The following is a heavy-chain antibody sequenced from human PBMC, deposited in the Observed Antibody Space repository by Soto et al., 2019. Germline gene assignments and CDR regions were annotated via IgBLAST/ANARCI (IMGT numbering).Heavy chain of an antibody. CDR2: ISYDGSNK. Sequence: QVQLVESGGGVVQPGRSLRLSCAASGFTFSSYAMHWVRQAPGKGLEWVAVISYDGSNKYYADSVKGRFTISRDNSKNTLYLQMNSLRAEDTAVYYCARDRVYGGNSGLDYWGQGTLVTVSS. CDR1: GFTFSSYA. D-gene: IGHD4-17*01. J-gene: IGHJ4*02. V-gene: IGHV3-30-3*01. CDR3: ARDRVYGGNSGLDY.